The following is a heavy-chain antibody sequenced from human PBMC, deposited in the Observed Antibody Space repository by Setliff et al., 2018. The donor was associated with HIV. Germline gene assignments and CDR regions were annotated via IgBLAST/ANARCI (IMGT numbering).Heavy chain of an antibody. CDR3: AQAQTSVSGSYYQYLQH. Sequence: GGSLRLSCAASELTFSNYAMTWVRLAPGKGLEWVSSLSGSGGSTYYADSVKGRFTISRDNSKNTLYLRMNSLRAEDTAVYYCAQAQTSVSGSYYQYLQHWGQGTLVTVSS. J-gene: IGHJ1*01. D-gene: IGHD3-10*01. CDR2: LSGSGGST. CDR1: ELTFSNYA. V-gene: IGHV3-23*01.